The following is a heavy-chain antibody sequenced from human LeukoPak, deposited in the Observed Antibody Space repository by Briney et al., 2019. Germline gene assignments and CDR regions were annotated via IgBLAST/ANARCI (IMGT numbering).Heavy chain of an antibody. V-gene: IGHV1-18*01. CDR3: ARDTYSSSWYWVVGY. CDR1: GYTFPSYG. D-gene: IGHD6-13*01. Sequence: ASVKVSYKASGYTFPSYGISRVRQAPGQGLEWMGWISAYNGNTNYAQKLQGRVTMTTDTSTSTAYMELRSLRSDDTAVYYCARDTYSSSWYWVVGYWGQGTLVTVSS. CDR2: ISAYNGNT. J-gene: IGHJ4*02.